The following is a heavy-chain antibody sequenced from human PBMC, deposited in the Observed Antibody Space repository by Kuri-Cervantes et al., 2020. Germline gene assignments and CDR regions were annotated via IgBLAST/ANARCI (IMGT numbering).Heavy chain of an antibody. V-gene: IGHV4-59*01. Sequence: SETLSLTCTVSGGSISSYYWSWIRQPPGKGLEWIGYIYYSGSTNYNPSLKSRVTISVDTSKNQFSLKLSSVTAADTAVYYCARGLNDYGDSYYFDYWGQGTLVTVS. J-gene: IGHJ4*02. D-gene: IGHD4-17*01. CDR1: GGSISSYY. CDR3: ARGLNDYGDSYYFDY. CDR2: IYYSGST.